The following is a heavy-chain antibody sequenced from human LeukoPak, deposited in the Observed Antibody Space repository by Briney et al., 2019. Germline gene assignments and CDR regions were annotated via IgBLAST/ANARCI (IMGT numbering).Heavy chain of an antibody. D-gene: IGHD5-12*01. CDR2: TSYDGGNK. J-gene: IGHJ4*02. Sequence: GGSLRLSCAASGFTFSISAMHWVRQAPGKGLEWVAVTSYDGGNKYYADSVKGRFTISRDNSKNTLYLQMNSLRAEDTAVYYCARAAKNSGYDLDFWGQGTLVTVSS. V-gene: IGHV3-30-3*01. CDR3: ARAAKNSGYDLDF. CDR1: GFTFSISA.